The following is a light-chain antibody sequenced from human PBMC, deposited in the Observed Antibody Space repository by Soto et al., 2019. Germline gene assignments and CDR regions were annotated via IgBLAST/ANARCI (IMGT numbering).Light chain of an antibody. J-gene: IGKJ1*01. V-gene: IGKV1-5*01. CDR2: DDS. Sequence: DIQMTQAPATRSASVGDRVTITCGASQSIRRWLAWYQQTPGKAPTLLIYDDSSLDSGVPSRFSGSGSGTDFTLSISSLQPDDSATYSCQKYNSYFQTFGRGTKVDIK. CDR1: QSIRRW. CDR3: QKYNSYFQT.